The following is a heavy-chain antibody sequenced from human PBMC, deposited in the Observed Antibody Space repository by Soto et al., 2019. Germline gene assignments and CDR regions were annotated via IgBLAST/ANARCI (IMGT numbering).Heavy chain of an antibody. CDR3: ARSPAARNVYYYYYMDV. CDR2: ISSSGGSR. J-gene: IGHJ6*03. CDR1: GFNFTSYG. Sequence: EVQVVESGGGLVQPGGSLRLSCAASGFNFTSYGMNWVRQAPGKGLEYVSGISSSGGSRYYADSVMGRFTISRDNSKNTLYLQMGGLRAEDMAVYDCARSPAARNVYYYYYMDVWGKGTTVTVSS. D-gene: IGHD6-6*01. V-gene: IGHV3-64*07.